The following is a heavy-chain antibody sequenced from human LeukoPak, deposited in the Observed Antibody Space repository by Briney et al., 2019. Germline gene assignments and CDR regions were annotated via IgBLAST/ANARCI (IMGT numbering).Heavy chain of an antibody. CDR3: AREEPYSSSYGY. CDR1: GYTFTGYY. CDR2: INPNSGGT. D-gene: IGHD6-13*01. V-gene: IGHV1-2*02. J-gene: IGHJ4*02. Sequence: ASVKVSCKASGYTFTGYYMHWVRQAPGQGLEWMGWINPNSGGTNYAQKFQGRVTMTRDTSISTAYMELSRLRSDDTAVYYCAREEPYSSSYGYWGQGTLVTVSS.